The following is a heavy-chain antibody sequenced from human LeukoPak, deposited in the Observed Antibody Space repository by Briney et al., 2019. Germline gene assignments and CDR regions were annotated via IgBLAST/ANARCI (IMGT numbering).Heavy chain of an antibody. CDR1: GGSISSSSYY. D-gene: IGHD3-22*01. CDR3: LHYYDIQEY. V-gene: IGHV4-39*07. CDR2: IYYGGST. Sequence: SETLSLTCTVSGGSISSSSYYWGWIRQPPGKGLEWIGSIYYGGSTYYNPSLKSRVTISVDTSKNQFSLKLSSVTAADTAVYYCLHYYDIQEYWGQGTLVTVSS. J-gene: IGHJ4*02.